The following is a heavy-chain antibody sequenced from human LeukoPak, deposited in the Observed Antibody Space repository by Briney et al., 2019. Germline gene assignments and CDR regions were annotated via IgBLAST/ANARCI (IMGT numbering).Heavy chain of an antibody. V-gene: IGHV3-21*01. J-gene: IGHJ4*02. D-gene: IGHD6-19*01. CDR1: GFIFSSYS. Sequence: GGSLRLSCAASGFIFSSYSMNWVRQAPGKGLEWVSSISSSSSYIYYADSVKGRFTISRDNAKNSLYLQMNSLRAEDTAVYYCAGGYSSGLRKIDYWGQGTLVTVSS. CDR3: AGGYSSGLRKIDY. CDR2: ISSSSSYI.